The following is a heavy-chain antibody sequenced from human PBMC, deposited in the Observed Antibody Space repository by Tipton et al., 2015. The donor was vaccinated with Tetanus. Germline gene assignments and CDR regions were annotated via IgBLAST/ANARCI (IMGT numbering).Heavy chain of an antibody. D-gene: IGHD2-21*01. CDR3: ARVPSGGDSWGF. V-gene: IGHV3-74*01. Sequence: SLRLSCAASGFTFSDYWMHWVRQAPGKGLVWVSRINTDGSSTNSAVSLKGRFAISRDNAKNTLYLEMNSLRVEDTGIYYCARVPSGGDSWGFWGQGALVTVSS. CDR2: INTDGSST. CDR1: GFTFSDYW. J-gene: IGHJ1*01.